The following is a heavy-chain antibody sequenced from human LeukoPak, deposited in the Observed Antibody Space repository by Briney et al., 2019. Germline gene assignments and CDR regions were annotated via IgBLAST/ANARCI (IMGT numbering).Heavy chain of an antibody. D-gene: IGHD3-3*01. CDR3: AMGWAIFGVVTKGGFDY. J-gene: IGHJ4*02. CDR1: GGSIGSSSYY. CDR2: IYYSGST. Sequence: PSETLSLTCTVSGGSIGSSSYYWGWIRQPPGKGLEWIGSIYYSGSTYYNPSLKSRVTISVDTSKNQFSLKLSSVTAADTAVYYCAMGWAIFGVVTKGGFDYWGQGTLVTVSS. V-gene: IGHV4-39*01.